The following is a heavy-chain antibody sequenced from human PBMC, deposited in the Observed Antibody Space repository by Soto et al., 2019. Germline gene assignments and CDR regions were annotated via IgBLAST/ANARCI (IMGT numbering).Heavy chain of an antibody. CDR2: IYHSGST. CDR1: GGSISSSNW. CDR3: SIDNPPDYYDSSGYHYYYYYGMDV. J-gene: IGHJ6*02. Sequence: SETLSLTCAVSGGSISSSNWWSWVRQPPGQGLEWIGEIYHSGSTNYNPSLKSRVTISVDKSKHQFSLKLSSVTAADTAVHYWSIDNPPDYYDSSGYHYYYYYGMDVWGQGTTVTVSS. V-gene: IGHV4-4*02. D-gene: IGHD3-22*01.